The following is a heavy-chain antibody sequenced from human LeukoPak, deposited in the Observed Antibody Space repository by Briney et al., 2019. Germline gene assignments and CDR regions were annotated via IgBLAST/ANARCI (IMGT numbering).Heavy chain of an antibody. V-gene: IGHV3-7*01. Sequence: GGSLRLSCAASGFTFSSYWMSWVRQAPGKGLEWVANIKRDGSDKYYLDSVKGRFTISRDNAKNSLYLQMNSLRAEDTAVYYCASPAKYSDTWYFDYWGQGTLVTVSS. D-gene: IGHD1-26*01. J-gene: IGHJ4*02. CDR2: IKRDGSDK. CDR3: ASPAKYSDTWYFDY. CDR1: GFTFSSYW.